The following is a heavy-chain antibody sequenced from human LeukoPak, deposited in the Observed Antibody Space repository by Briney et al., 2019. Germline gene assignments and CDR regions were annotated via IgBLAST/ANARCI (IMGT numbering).Heavy chain of an antibody. CDR1: GFTFTNYW. J-gene: IGHJ3*01. Sequence: PGGSLRLSCVVSGFTFTNYWMQWVRQVPGKGLVWVARMNSDGTSIIHADSVKGRFTISRDSAENTLYLQMNSLRPEDTALYYCARSQSGVFDVWGQGTMVIVSS. V-gene: IGHV3-74*01. CDR3: ARSQSGVFDV. D-gene: IGHD2-15*01. CDR2: MNSDGTSI.